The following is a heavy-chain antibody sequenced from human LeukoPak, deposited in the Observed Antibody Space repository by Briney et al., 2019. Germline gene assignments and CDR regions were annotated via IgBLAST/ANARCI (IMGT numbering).Heavy chain of an antibody. Sequence: GGSLRLSCAASGFTFSGSAMHWVRQASGKGLEWVGRIRSKANSYATAYAASVKGRFTISGDDSKNTAYLQMNSLKTEDTAVYYCTSPTAMVIDWGQGTLVTVSS. D-gene: IGHD5-18*01. CDR3: TSPTAMVID. J-gene: IGHJ4*02. CDR2: IRSKANSYAT. CDR1: GFTFSGSA. V-gene: IGHV3-73*01.